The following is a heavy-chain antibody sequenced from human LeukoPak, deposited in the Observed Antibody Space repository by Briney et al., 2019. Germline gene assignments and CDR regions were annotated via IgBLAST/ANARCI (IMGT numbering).Heavy chain of an antibody. CDR1: GFTFSNAW. V-gene: IGHV3-49*04. J-gene: IGHJ4*02. D-gene: IGHD1-1*01. Sequence: GGSLRLSCAASGFTFSNAWMSWVRQAPGKGLEWVGFIRSKAYGGTTEYAASVKGRFTISRDDSKSIAYLQMNSLKTEDTAVYYCTRGGTRVLYYFDYWGQGTLVTVSS. CDR2: IRSKAYGGTT. CDR3: TRGGTRVLYYFDY.